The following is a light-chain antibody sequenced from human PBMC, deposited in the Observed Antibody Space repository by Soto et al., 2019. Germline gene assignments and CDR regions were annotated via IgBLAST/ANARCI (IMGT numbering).Light chain of an antibody. Sequence: QPVLTQPASVSGSPGQSITISCTGTSSDVGGYNYVSWYQQHPGRAPKLMIYDVSSRPSGVSNRFSGSKSGNTASLTISGLQAEDEADYYCSSYTSSSTVVFGGGTQLTVL. CDR3: SSYTSSSTVV. CDR2: DVS. V-gene: IGLV2-14*01. J-gene: IGLJ2*01. CDR1: SSDVGGYNY.